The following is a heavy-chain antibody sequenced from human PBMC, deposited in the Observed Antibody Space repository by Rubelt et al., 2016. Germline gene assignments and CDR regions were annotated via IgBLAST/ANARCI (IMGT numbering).Heavy chain of an antibody. V-gene: IGHV4-59*08. CDR2: IYYSGGT. D-gene: IGHD3-3*01. CDR1: GGSISSYY. Sequence: QVQLQESGPGLVKPSETLSLTCTVSGGSISSYYWNWIRQPPGKGLEWIGYIYYSGGTNYNPSLKSRVTISVDTSKNQFSLRRSPVTAADTAVYYCSRHGSDFWSSRWAFDYWGQGTLVTVSS. J-gene: IGHJ4*02. CDR3: SRHGSDFWSSRWAFDY.